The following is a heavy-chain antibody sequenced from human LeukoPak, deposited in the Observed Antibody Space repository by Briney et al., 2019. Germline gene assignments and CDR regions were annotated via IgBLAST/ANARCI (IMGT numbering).Heavy chain of an antibody. D-gene: IGHD5-12*01. CDR1: GDTFTDSY. J-gene: IGHJ4*02. CDR2: INPNSGAT. V-gene: IGHV1-2*02. CDR3: ARGSALNRAYSGYDPPFHY. Sequence: ASAKVSCKASGDTFTDSYMHWGRQAPGQGLGWMGWINPNSGATGYAQKVQGRVTMTRDTSIITADMELNSLRFDDTAMYYCARGSALNRAYSGYDPPFHYWGQGTLVAVSS.